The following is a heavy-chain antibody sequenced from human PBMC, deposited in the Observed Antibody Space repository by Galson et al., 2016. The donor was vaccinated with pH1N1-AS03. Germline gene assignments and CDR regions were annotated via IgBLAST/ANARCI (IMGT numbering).Heavy chain of an antibody. V-gene: IGHV3-7*01. CDR1: GFTFTNYW. CDR2: INQDGAKH. J-gene: IGHJ1*01. Sequence: SLRLSCAASGFTFTNYWMSWVRQAPGKGPEWVANINQDGAKHYYVDSVRGRFTISKDNAQTSLYLQMNSLSAADTAVYYCADVGATILWGQGTLVTVSS. CDR3: ADVGATIL. D-gene: IGHD1-26*01.